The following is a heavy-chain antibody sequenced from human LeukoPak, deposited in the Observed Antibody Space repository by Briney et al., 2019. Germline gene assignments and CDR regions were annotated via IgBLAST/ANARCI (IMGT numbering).Heavy chain of an antibody. Sequence: GGSLRLSCAASGFTLSSYATSWVRQAPGKGLEWVSSISGSGGTTYHADPVKGRFTISRDKSKNTVFLQMNSLRAEDTAVYYCAKDPSSTAVRGAAFDIRGQGTMVTVSS. J-gene: IGHJ3*02. D-gene: IGHD6-6*01. CDR2: ISGSGGTT. CDR1: GFTLSSYA. CDR3: AKDPSSTAVRGAAFDI. V-gene: IGHV3-23*01.